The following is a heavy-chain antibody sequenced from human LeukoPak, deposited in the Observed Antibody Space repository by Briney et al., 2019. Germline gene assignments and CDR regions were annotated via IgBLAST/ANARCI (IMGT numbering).Heavy chain of an antibody. Sequence: GGSLRLSFAASGXTFSSYSMNWVRQAPGKGLEWVPYISITTSTIYYADSVKGRFTISRDNAKNSLYLQMNSLRDEDTAVYYCARLTRIAAAGTLDYWGQGTLVTVSS. CDR3: ARLTRIAAAGTLDY. J-gene: IGHJ4*02. CDR1: GXTFSSYS. D-gene: IGHD6-13*01. CDR2: ISITTSTI. V-gene: IGHV3-48*02.